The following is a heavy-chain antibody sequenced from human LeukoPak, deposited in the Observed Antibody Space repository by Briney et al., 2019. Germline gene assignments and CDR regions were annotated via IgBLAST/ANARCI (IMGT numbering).Heavy chain of an antibody. CDR1: GGTFTSYA. CDR3: ARGSLYDSSGYYVYDFDY. D-gene: IGHD3-22*01. CDR2: IIPIFGTA. Sequence: ASVKVSCKASGGTFTSYAISRVRQAPGQGLEWMGGIIPIFGTANYAQKFQGRVTITADESTSTAYMELSSLRSEDTAVYYCARGSLYDSSGYYVYDFDYWGQGTLVTVSS. V-gene: IGHV1-69*01. J-gene: IGHJ4*02.